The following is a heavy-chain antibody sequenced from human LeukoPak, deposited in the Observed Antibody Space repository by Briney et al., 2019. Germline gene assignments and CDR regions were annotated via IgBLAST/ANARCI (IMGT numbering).Heavy chain of an antibody. V-gene: IGHV4-31*03. CDR2: IYYSGST. Sequence: SQTLSLTCTVSGGSISSGDYYWSWIRQPPGEGLVWIGYIYYSGSTYYNPSLKSRVTISVDTSKNQFSLQLSSAAAADTAVYYCARVTAIVPAAMTGYYFDYWGQGTLVTVSS. CDR3: ARVTAIVPAAMTGYYFDY. D-gene: IGHD2-2*01. J-gene: IGHJ4*02. CDR1: GGSISSGDYY.